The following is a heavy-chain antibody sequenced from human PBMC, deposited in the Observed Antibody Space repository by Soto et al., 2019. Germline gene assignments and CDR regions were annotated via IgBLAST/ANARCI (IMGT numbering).Heavy chain of an antibody. CDR2: IYYSGST. D-gene: IGHD3-22*01. Sequence: ASETLSLTCTVSGGSISSGDYYWSWIRQPPGTGLEWIGYIYYSGSTYYNPSLKSRVTISVDTSKNQFSLKLSSVTAADTAVYYCASHYYYDSSGYYGDDYWGQGTLVTVSS. V-gene: IGHV4-30-4*01. CDR3: ASHYYYDSSGYYGDDY. CDR1: GGSISSGDYY. J-gene: IGHJ4*02.